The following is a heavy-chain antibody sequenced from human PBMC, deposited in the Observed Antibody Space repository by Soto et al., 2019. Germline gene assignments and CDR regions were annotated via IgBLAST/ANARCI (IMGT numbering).Heavy chain of an antibody. CDR2: IKQDGSGK. CDR3: ARWGAAGFEY. J-gene: IGHJ4*02. Sequence: EVQLVESGGGLVQPGGSLRLSCEASGFTFSNYWMTWVRQAPGKGLEHMANIKQDGSGKYYVDAVKGRFTISRDNAKDSLYLQMNSLRAEDTAVYYCARWGAAGFEYWGQGTLVTVCS. CDR1: GFTFSNYW. D-gene: IGHD6-13*01. V-gene: IGHV3-7*03.